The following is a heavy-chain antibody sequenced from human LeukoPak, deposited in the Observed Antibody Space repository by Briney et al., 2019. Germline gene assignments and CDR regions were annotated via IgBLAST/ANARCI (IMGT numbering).Heavy chain of an antibody. CDR1: GGTFSSYA. V-gene: IGHV1-69*06. Sequence: ASVKVSFKASGGTFSSYAISWVRQAPGQGLEWMGGIIPIFGTANYAQKFQGRVTITADKSTSTAYMELSSLRSEDTAVYYCARATAAPPIYNWFDPWGRGTLVTVSS. D-gene: IGHD6-13*01. CDR3: ARATAAPPIYNWFDP. J-gene: IGHJ5*02. CDR2: IIPIFGTA.